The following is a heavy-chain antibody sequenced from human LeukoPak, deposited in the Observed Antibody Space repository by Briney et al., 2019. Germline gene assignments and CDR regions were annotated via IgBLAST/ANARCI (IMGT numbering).Heavy chain of an antibody. D-gene: IGHD3-3*01. V-gene: IGHV4-59*01. Sequence: PSETLSLTCTVSGGSISSYYWSWIRQPPGKGLEWIGYIYYSGSTNYNPSLKSRVTISVDTSKNQFYLNLSSVTAADTAVYYCARDHYDFRSGYYTGSRFDPWGQGTLVTVSS. J-gene: IGHJ5*02. CDR2: IYYSGST. CDR3: ARDHYDFRSGYYTGSRFDP. CDR1: GGSISSYY.